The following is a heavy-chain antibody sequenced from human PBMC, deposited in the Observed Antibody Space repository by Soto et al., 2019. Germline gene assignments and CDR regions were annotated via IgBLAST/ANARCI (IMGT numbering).Heavy chain of an antibody. CDR3: TRHTSFGELFFY. J-gene: IGHJ4*02. CDR2: IRSKADSYAT. D-gene: IGHD3-10*01. CDR1: GFTFGGSA. Sequence: QPGGSLRLSCAASGFTFGGSAMHWVRQASGKGLEWVGRIRSKADSYATAYAASVKGRFTISRDDSKNTAYLQMSSLKTEDTAVYYCTRHTSFGELFFYWGQGTLVTVSS. V-gene: IGHV3-73*01.